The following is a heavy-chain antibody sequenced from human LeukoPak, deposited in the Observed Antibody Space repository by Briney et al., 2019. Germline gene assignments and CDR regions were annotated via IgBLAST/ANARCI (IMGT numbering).Heavy chain of an antibody. CDR1: GGSISSSSYY. J-gene: IGHJ5*02. D-gene: IGHD3-9*01. CDR3: ARVLVEYYDILTGYSGWFDP. CDR2: IYYSGST. V-gene: IGHV4-31*03. Sequence: SETLSLTCTVSGGSISSSSYYWGWIRQPPGKGLEWVGYIYYSGSTYYNPSLKSRVTISVDTSKNLFSLKLSSVTAADTAVYYCARVLVEYYDILTGYSGWFDPWGQGTLVTVSS.